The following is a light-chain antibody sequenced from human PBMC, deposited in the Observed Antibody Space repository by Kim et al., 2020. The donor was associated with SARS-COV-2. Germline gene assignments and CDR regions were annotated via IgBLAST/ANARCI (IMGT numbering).Light chain of an antibody. J-gene: IGKJ2*01. Sequence: PGERAALSCRASQSICSTGEAWYQQQLRQAPRLLIIAASSRAAGSPDRCSGSGSGTDFTLTISRVEPDEFAVYYCQQYSTSPPEYTFGQGTKLEI. V-gene: IGKV3-20*01. CDR1: QSICSTG. CDR2: AAS. CDR3: QQYSTSPPEYT.